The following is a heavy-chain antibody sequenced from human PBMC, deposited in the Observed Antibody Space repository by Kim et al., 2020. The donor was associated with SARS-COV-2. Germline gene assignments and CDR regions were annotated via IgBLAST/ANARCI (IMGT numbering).Heavy chain of an antibody. Sequence: GGSLRLSCAASGFSVSVTYMSWVRQAPGRGLEWVSVLYTGGGSYYADSVKGRFIISRDDSENTLYLRMNSLSAEDTAVYFCASVVAEIRDYYYMDVWGKG. CDR3: ASVVAEIRDYYYMDV. CDR2: LYTGGGS. V-gene: IGHV3-53*01. D-gene: IGHD2-15*01. CDR1: GFSVSVTY. J-gene: IGHJ6*03.